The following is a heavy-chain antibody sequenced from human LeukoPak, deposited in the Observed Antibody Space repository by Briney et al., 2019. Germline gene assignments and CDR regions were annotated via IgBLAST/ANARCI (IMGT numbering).Heavy chain of an antibody. CDR2: ISSSSSVI. V-gene: IGHV3-48*01. CDR3: VRGVYADPFDY. Sequence: QTGGSLRLSCEASGFIFSDYSMNWVRQAPGKGLEWVSYISSSSSVIYDADSVEGRFTFSRDNAKNSLYLQMNSLRAEDTAVYYCVRGVYADPFDYWGQGTLVTISS. CDR1: GFIFSDYS. D-gene: IGHD4-17*01. J-gene: IGHJ4*02.